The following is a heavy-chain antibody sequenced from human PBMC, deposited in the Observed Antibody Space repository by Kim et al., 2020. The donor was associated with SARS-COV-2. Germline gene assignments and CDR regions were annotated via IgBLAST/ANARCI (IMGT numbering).Heavy chain of an antibody. CDR2: ISGSGGST. J-gene: IGHJ5*02. CDR3: AKHPHYYDFWSGYYRDNWFDP. V-gene: IGHV3-23*01. CDR1: GFTFSSYA. Sequence: GGSLRLSCAASGFTFSSYAMSWVRQAPGKGLEWVSAISGSGGSTYYADSVKGRFTISRDNSKNTLYLQMNSLRAEDTAVYYCAKHPHYYDFWSGYYRDNWFDPWGQGTLVTVSS. D-gene: IGHD3-3*01.